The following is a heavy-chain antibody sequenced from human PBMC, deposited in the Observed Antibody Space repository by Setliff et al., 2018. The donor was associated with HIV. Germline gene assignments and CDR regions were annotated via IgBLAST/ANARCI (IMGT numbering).Heavy chain of an antibody. D-gene: IGHD6-19*01. V-gene: IGHV3-15*01. CDR3: AKDPLPWLVTEGPYYFDY. CDR1: GFTFSNAW. Sequence: SGGSLRLSCAASGFTFSNAWMSWVRQAPGKGLEWVGRIKRKTDGGTTDYGAPVKGRFTISRDDSKDTVDLQMNSLRAEDTAVYYCAKDPLPWLVTEGPYYFDYWGQGTLVTVSS. CDR2: IKRKTDGGTT. J-gene: IGHJ4*02.